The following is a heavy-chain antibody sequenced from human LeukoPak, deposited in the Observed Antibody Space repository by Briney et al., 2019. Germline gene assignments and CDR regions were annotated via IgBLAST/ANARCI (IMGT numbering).Heavy chain of an antibody. J-gene: IGHJ4*02. V-gene: IGHV4-4*07. D-gene: IGHD3-22*01. CDR3: ARSRAFYDSSGDPYYFDY. CDR1: GGSISSYY. Sequence: SETLSLTCTVSGGSISSYYWSWIRQPAGKGLEWIGRIYTSGSTNYNPSLKSRVTMSVDTSKNQVSLKLTSVTAADTALYFCARSRAFYDSSGDPYYFDYWGQGILVTVSS. CDR2: IYTSGST.